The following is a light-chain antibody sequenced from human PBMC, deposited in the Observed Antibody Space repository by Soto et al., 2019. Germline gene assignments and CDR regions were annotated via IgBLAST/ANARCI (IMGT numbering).Light chain of an antibody. Sequence: DIQMTQSPSTLSASVGDRVTITCRASQIISRRLAWYQQKPGKAPKVLIWDASTLQRGVPSRFSGSGSGTEFTLTISSLQPDDFATYYCQQYSGYSSWTFGQGTKVDIK. CDR3: QQYSGYSSWT. CDR1: QIISRR. J-gene: IGKJ1*01. V-gene: IGKV1-5*01. CDR2: DAS.